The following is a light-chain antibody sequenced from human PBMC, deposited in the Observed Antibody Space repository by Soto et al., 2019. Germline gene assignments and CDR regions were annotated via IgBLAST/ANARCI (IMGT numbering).Light chain of an antibody. V-gene: IGKV1-39*01. Sequence: DIQMTQSPSSLSASVGDRVTITCRASHIITTYLNWYQQKPGKAPKLLIYGTFNLQSGVPSRFSGSGFGTDFNLTISSLQPEDYATYSCQQSYSTPWTFGQGTKVEIE. CDR1: HIITTY. J-gene: IGKJ1*01. CDR2: GTF. CDR3: QQSYSTPWT.